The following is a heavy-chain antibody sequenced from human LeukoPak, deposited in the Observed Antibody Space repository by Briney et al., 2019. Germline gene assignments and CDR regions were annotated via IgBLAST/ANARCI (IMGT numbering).Heavy chain of an antibody. D-gene: IGHD3-9*01. J-gene: IGHJ4*02. CDR1: GFTFSSYG. CDR2: TWYDGSNK. CDR3: ARARHGILTGYYLDY. Sequence: GGSLRLSCAASGFTFSSYGMHWVRQAPGKGLEWVAVTWYDGSNKYYAESVKGRFTISKDNSKDTLYLQMSSLRAEDTAVYYCARARHGILTGYYLDYWGQGTLVTVSS. V-gene: IGHV3-33*01.